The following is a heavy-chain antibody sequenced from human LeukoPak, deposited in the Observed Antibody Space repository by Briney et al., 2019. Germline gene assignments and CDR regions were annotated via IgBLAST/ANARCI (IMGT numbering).Heavy chain of an antibody. CDR2: TYYRSKWYT. CDR3: VRGRVAGFDY. V-gene: IGHV6-1*01. CDR1: GDSVSSDSDA. Sequence: SQTLSLTCAISGDSVSSDSDAWNWIRQSPSRGLEWLGRTYYRSKWYTDYTVSVSSRITINPDTSKNEVSLQLNSVTPEDTAVYYCVRGRVAGFDYWGQGTLVTVSS. D-gene: IGHD6-19*01. J-gene: IGHJ4*02.